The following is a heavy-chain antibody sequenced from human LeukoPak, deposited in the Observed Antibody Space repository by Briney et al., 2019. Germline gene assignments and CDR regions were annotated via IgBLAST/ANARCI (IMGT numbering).Heavy chain of an antibody. V-gene: IGHV1-2*02. CDR2: INPNSGGT. CDR3: ASEVVAATPEGYYYYGMDV. CDR1: GYTFSGYF. J-gene: IGHJ6*02. Sequence: ASVKVSCKASGYTFSGYFMHWVRQAPGQGLEWMGWINPNSGGTNYAQKFQGRVTITRDTSASTAYMELSSLRSEDTAVYYCASEVVAATPEGYYYYGMDVWGQGTTVTVSS. D-gene: IGHD2-15*01.